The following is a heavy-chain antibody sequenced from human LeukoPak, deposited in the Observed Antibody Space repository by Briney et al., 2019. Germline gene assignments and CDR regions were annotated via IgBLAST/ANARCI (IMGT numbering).Heavy chain of an antibody. D-gene: IGHD3-3*01. CDR1: GGSISSGGYY. CDR3: ARSQLYYDFWSD. J-gene: IGHJ4*02. CDR2: IYYSGST. Sequence: SQTQSLTCTVSGGSISSGGYYWSWIRQHPGKGLEWIGYIYYSGSTYYNPSLKSRVTISVDTSKNQFSLKLSSVTAADTAVYYCARSQLYYDFWSDWGQGTLVTVSS. V-gene: IGHV4-31*03.